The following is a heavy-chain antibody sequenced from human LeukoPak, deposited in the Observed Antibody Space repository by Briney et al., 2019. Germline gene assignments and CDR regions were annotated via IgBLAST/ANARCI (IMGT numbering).Heavy chain of an antibody. D-gene: IGHD2-2*02. CDR3: ARDRPGRYCSTTSCYNASPFDP. J-gene: IGHJ5*02. Sequence: SVKVSCKASGYTFTGYYMHWVRQAPGQGLEWMGGIIPIFGTANYAQKFQGRVTITADESTSTAYMELSSLRSEDTAVYYCARDRPGRYCSTTSCYNASPFDPWGQGTLVTVSS. V-gene: IGHV1-69*13. CDR2: IIPIFGTA. CDR1: GYTFTGYY.